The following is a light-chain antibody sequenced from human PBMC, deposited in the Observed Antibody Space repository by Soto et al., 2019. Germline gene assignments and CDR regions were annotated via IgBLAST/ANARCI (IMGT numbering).Light chain of an antibody. Sequence: QSVLTQPPSASGTPGQRVTISCSGSYSNIGSNAINWYQHLPGTAPKLLIYFNNQRPSGVPDRFSGSKSGTSASLAISGLRSEDEADYYCAAWDDSLSGWVFGGGTKLTVL. CDR1: YSNIGSNA. J-gene: IGLJ2*01. CDR3: AAWDDSLSGWV. CDR2: FNN. V-gene: IGLV1-44*01.